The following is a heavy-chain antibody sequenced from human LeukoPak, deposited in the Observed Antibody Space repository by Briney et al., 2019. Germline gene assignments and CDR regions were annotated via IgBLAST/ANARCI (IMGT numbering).Heavy chain of an antibody. Sequence: SGGSLRLSCAASGFTVSSNYMSWVRQPPGKGLEWIGEIYHSGSTNYNPSLKSRVTISVDKSKNQFSLKLSSVTAADTAVYYCARVGRSINYYFDYWGQGTLVTVSA. CDR2: IYHSGST. V-gene: IGHV4-4*02. CDR3: ARVGRSINYYFDY. J-gene: IGHJ4*02. D-gene: IGHD1-7*01. CDR1: GFTVSSNY.